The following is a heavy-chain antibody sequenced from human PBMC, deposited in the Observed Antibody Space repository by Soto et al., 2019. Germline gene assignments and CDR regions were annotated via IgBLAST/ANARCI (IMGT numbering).Heavy chain of an antibody. CDR2: ISGSGGST. V-gene: IGHV3-23*01. D-gene: IGHD3-22*01. Sequence: GGSLRLSCAASGFTFSSYAMSWVRQAPGKGLEWVSAISGSGGSTYYADSVKGRFTISRDNSKNTLYLQMNSLRAEDTAVYYCAKDLWTAIYYYDSSGYVHFDYWGQGTLVTVSS. CDR1: GFTFSSYA. CDR3: AKDLWTAIYYYDSSGYVHFDY. J-gene: IGHJ4*02.